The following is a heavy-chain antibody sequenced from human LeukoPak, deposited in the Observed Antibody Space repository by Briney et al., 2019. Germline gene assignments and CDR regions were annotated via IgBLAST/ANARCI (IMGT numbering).Heavy chain of an antibody. Sequence: SVKVSCKASGGTFSSYAISWVRQAPGQGLEWMGGIIPIFGTANYAQKFQGRVTITADESTSTAYMELSSLRSEDTAVYYCARDYIVATTSYYGMDVWGQGTTVTVSS. CDR3: ARDYIVATTSYYGMDV. D-gene: IGHD5-12*01. J-gene: IGHJ6*02. CDR2: IIPIFGTA. V-gene: IGHV1-69*01. CDR1: GGTFSSYA.